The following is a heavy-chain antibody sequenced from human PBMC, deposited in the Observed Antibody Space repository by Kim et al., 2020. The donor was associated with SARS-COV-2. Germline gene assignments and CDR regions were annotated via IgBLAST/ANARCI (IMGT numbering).Heavy chain of an antibody. J-gene: IGHJ6*01. CDR1: GGTFSSYA. CDR2: IIPIFGTA. CDR3: ARGADYGGPDSGLYDDYGMDV. Sequence: SVKVSCKASGGTFSSYAISWVRQAPGQGLEWMGGIIPIFGTANYAQKFQGRVTITADESTSTAYMELSSLRSEDTAVYYCARGADYGGPDSGLYDDYGMDVWGQGTTVTVSS. D-gene: IGHD4-17*01. V-gene: IGHV1-69*13.